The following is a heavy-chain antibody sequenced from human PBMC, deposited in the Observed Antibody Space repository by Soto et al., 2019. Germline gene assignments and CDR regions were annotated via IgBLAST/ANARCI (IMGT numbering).Heavy chain of an antibody. D-gene: IGHD3-22*01. CDR2: IYYSGST. V-gene: IGHV4-39*01. Sequence: QLQLQESGPGLVKPSETLSLTCTVSGGSISSSSYYWGWIRQPPGKGLEWIGSIYYSGSTYYNPSLKSRVTSSVDTSKNRVSLALSSVTAADTAVYFCARRLYYDSSGFEGGGMDVWGQGTTVTVSS. CDR3: ARRLYYDSSGFEGGGMDV. CDR1: GGSISSSSYY. J-gene: IGHJ6*02.